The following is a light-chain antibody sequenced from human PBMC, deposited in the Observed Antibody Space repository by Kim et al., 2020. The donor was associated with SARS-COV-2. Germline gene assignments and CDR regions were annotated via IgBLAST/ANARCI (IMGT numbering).Light chain of an antibody. V-gene: IGKV1-9*01. Sequence: DIELTQSPSFLSATVGERVTITCRARQSMSSYLAWYQQKPGKAPKLLIYAASTLQSGSPSRFSGSGSGTEFTLTISSLQPEDFVTYFCQQFKIYPPLTFGGGIKVDI. CDR2: AAS. CDR1: QSMSSY. CDR3: QQFKIYPPLT. J-gene: IGKJ4*01.